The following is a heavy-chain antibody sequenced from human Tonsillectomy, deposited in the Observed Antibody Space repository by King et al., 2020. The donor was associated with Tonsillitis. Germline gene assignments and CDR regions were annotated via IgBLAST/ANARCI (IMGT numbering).Heavy chain of an antibody. J-gene: IGHJ4*02. CDR2: INQSGST. V-gene: IGHV4-34*01. CDR3: ARVGLFWSGDWSRAVAY. CDR1: GGSFSDYY. D-gene: IGHD3-3*01. Sequence: HVQLQQWGAGLLKPSETLSLTCAVYGGSFSDYYWSWIRQPPGKGLEWIGEINQSGSTNYNSSLKSRVTISVDTSKNQFSLKLSSVTAADTAVYYCARVGLFWSGDWSRAVAYWGQGTLVTVSS.